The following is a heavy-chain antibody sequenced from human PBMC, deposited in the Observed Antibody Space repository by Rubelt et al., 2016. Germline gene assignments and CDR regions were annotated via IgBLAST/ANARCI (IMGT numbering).Heavy chain of an antibody. CDR1: GCSFTSYW. J-gene: IGHJ3*02. CDR3: ARHGQVQSVDAFAI. Sequence: EVQLVQSGAEVKKPGESLKISCKGSGCSFTSYWIGWVRQMPGKGLEWMGIIYPGDSATRYSPCSLGQVTSCADNQISTAYLQWSSRKASDTAMYYLARHGQVQSVDAFAIWGQGTMVTVSS. D-gene: IGHD3-3*01. CDR2: IYPGDSAT. V-gene: IGHV5-51*01.